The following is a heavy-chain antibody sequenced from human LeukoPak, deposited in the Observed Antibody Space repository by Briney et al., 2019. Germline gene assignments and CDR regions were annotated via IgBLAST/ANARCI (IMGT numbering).Heavy chain of an antibody. CDR3: ARDVYYYGSGSSYGMDV. CDR2: ISAYNGNT. J-gene: IGHJ6*02. D-gene: IGHD3-10*01. CDR1: GYTFTSYG. Sequence: ASVKVSCKASGYTFTSYGISWVRQAGGQGLEGVGWISAYNGNTNYAQKLQGRVTMTTDTSTSTAYMELRSLRSDDTAVYYCARDVYYYGSGSSYGMDVWGQGTTVTVSS. V-gene: IGHV1-18*01.